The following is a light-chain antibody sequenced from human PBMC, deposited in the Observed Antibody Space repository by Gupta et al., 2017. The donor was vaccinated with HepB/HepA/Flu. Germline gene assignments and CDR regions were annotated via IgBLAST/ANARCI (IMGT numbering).Light chain of an antibody. CDR3: QQYDNWPPIT. CDR2: DAS. CDR1: QSVSSN. V-gene: IGKV3-15*01. J-gene: IGKJ5*01. Sequence: EIVMTQSPATLSVSPGERATLSCRASQSVSSNLAWYQQKPGQAPRLLIYDASTRATGIPGRFSGRGSGTEFTLTISSLQSEDFALYYCQQYDNWPPITFGQGTRLEIK.